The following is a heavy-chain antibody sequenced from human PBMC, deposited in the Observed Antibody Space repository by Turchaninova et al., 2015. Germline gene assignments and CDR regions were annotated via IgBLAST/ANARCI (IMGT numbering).Heavy chain of an antibody. CDR1: GFTSSSYA. V-gene: IGHV3-23*04. CDR3: AKSPSTTRFDY. J-gene: IGHJ4*02. Sequence: EVQLVESGGGLVQPGGSLRLSCAASGFTSSSYAMSWVRQAPGKGLEWGTTISGSVGTKNHADSVKGRFTISRENSKNTLYLQMNSRRAEDTAIYYCAKSPSTTRFDYWGQGTLVTVSS. D-gene: IGHD1-1*01. CDR2: ISGSVGTK.